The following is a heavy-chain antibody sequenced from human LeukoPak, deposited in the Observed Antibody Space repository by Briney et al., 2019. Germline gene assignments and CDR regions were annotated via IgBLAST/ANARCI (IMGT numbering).Heavy chain of an antibody. J-gene: IGHJ4*02. CDR2: IYSDNT. Sequence: GGSLRLSCTVSGFTVSSNSMSWVRQAPGKGLGWVSFIYSDNTHYSDSVKGRFTISRDNSKNTLYLHMNSLRAEDTAVYYCARRAGEYSHPYDYWGQGTLVTVSS. V-gene: IGHV3-53*01. CDR1: GFTVSSNS. D-gene: IGHD4-17*01. CDR3: ARRAGEYSHPYDY.